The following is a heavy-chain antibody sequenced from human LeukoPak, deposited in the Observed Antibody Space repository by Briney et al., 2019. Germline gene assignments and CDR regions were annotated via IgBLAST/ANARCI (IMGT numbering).Heavy chain of an antibody. CDR2: INHSGST. CDR1: GGSFSGYY. J-gene: IGHJ6*03. V-gene: IGHV4-34*01. Sequence: SETLSLTCAVYGGSFSGYYWSWIRQPPGKGLEWIGEINHSGSTNYNPSLKSRVTISVDTSKNQFSLKLSSVTAADTAVYYCATYSGVFPPDYYYYMDVWGKGTTVTISS. CDR3: ATYSGVFPPDYYYYMDV. D-gene: IGHD2-15*01.